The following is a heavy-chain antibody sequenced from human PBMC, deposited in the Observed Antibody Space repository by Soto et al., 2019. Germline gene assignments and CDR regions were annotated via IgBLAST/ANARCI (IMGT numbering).Heavy chain of an antibody. D-gene: IGHD4-17*01. J-gene: IGHJ6*03. CDR2: ISSSGSTI. CDR3: ARGTTVTTSSPLYYYYYYMDV. V-gene: IGHV3-11*01. Sequence: GGSLRLSCAASGFTFSDYYMSWIRQAPGKGLEWVSYISSSGSTIYYADSVKGRFTISRDNAKNSLYLQMNSLRAEDTAVYYCARGTTVTTSSPLYYYYYYMDVWGKGTTVTVSS. CDR1: GFTFSDYY.